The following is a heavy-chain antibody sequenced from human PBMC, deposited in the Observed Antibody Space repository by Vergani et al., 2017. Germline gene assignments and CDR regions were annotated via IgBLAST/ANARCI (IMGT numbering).Heavy chain of an antibody. D-gene: IGHD3-3*01. CDR2: ISYDGSNK. J-gene: IGHJ3*02. CDR1: GFTLSSYG. V-gene: IGHV3-30*18. CDR3: AKVSSDFWSGQGAFDI. Sequence: QVQLVESGGGVVQPGRSLRLSCAASGFTLSSYGMHWVRQAPGKGLEWVAVISYDGSNKYYADSVKGRFTISRDNSKNTLYLQMNSLRAEDTAVYYCAKVSSDFWSGQGAFDIWGQGTMVTVSS.